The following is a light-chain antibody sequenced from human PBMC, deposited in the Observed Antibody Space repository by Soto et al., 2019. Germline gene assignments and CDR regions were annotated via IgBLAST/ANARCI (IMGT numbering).Light chain of an antibody. CDR1: TSDVGRYNY. V-gene: IGLV2-14*01. Sequence: QSALTQPASVSGSPGQSITISCTGTTSDVGRYNYVSWHQQHPGKAPKLLIFDVSNRPSGVSDRFSGSKSGNMASLTISGLQAEDEADYYCNSYTTGTTWVFGGGTKLTVL. CDR3: NSYTTGTTWV. CDR2: DVS. J-gene: IGLJ3*02.